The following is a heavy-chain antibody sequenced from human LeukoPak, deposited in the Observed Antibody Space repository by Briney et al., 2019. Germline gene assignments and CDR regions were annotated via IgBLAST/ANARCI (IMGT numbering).Heavy chain of an antibody. CDR1: GFTFSSYW. V-gene: IGHV3-21*01. Sequence: SGGSLRLSCAASGFTFSSYWMNWVRQAPGKGLEWVSCITGNSEYIFYTDSVKGRFTISRDNAKNSLYLQMNSLRAEDTAVYFCAKFQGRYGDSEYYFDSWGQGALVTVSS. CDR3: AKFQGRYGDSEYYFDS. D-gene: IGHD5-18*01. J-gene: IGHJ4*02. CDR2: ITGNSEYI.